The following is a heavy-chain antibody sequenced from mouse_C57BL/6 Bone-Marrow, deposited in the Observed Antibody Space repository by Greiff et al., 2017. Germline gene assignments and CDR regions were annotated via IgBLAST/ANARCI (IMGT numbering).Heavy chain of an antibody. V-gene: IGHV5-12*01. CDR3: ARHKRLDAMDY. Sequence: DVKLVESGGGLVQPGGSLKLSCAASGFTFSDYYMYWVRQTPEKRLEWVAYISNGGGSTYYPDTVKGRFTISRDNAKNTLYLQMSRLKSEDTAMYYCARHKRLDAMDYWGQGTSVTVSS. CDR1: GFTFSDYY. J-gene: IGHJ4*01. CDR2: ISNGGGST.